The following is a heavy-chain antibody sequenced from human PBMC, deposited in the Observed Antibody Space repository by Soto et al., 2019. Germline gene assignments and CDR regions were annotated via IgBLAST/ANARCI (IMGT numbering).Heavy chain of an antibody. Sequence: PGGSLRLSCAASGFTFRSCAMGWVRQAPGKGLEYVSAISSNGGSTYYANSVKGRFTISRDNSKNTLYLQMGSLRAEDMAVYYCARGHGVVTATPLDYWGQGTLVTVSS. V-gene: IGHV3-64*01. CDR1: GFTFRSCA. CDR2: ISSNGGST. D-gene: IGHD2-21*02. J-gene: IGHJ4*02. CDR3: ARGHGVVTATPLDY.